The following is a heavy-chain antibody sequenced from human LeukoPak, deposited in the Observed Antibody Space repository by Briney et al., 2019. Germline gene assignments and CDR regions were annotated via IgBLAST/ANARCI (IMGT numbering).Heavy chain of an antibody. V-gene: IGHV3-23*01. Sequence: GGSLRLSCGASGFAFSSFAMGWVRQSPGKGLEWLSTINGGGNTTFYADSVKGRFTISRDNSKNTLYLHMDSLRPDDTAIYYCTKELHVAVAVADYYYFYMDVWGRGTAVTVSS. J-gene: IGHJ6*03. CDR1: GFAFSSFA. CDR3: TKELHVAVAVADYYYFYMDV. D-gene: IGHD6-19*01. CDR2: INGGGNTT.